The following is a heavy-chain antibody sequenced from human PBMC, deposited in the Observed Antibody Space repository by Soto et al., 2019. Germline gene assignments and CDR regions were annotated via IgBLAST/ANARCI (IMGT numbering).Heavy chain of an antibody. CDR3: ASSGHRYISDFWSGYYTGMHYYYYGMDV. D-gene: IGHD3-3*01. Sequence: ASVKVSCKASGYTFTSYAMHWVRQAPGQRLEWMGWINAGNGNTKYSQKFQGRVTIIRDTSASTAYMELSSLRSEDTAVYYCASSGHRYISDFWSGYYTGMHYYYYGMDVWGQGTTVTVSS. V-gene: IGHV1-3*01. CDR1: GYTFTSYA. CDR2: INAGNGNT. J-gene: IGHJ6*02.